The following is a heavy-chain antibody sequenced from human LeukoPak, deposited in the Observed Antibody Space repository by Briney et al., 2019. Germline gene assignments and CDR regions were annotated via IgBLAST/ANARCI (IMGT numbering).Heavy chain of an antibody. D-gene: IGHD3-10*01. CDR3: ARLYGSVYYYMDV. CDR1: GGSLTLYY. CDR2: IYTSGST. V-gene: IGHV4-4*07. J-gene: IGHJ6*03. Sequence: PSETLSLTCTVSGGSLTLYYWTWIRQPAGKGLEWIGRIYTSGSTNYNPSLKSRVNMSVDTSKNQFSLKLRSVTAADTAVYYCARLYGSVYYYMDVWGKGTTVTVSS.